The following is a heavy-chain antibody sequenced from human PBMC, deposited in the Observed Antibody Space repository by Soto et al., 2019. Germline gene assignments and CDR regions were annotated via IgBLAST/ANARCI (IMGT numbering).Heavy chain of an antibody. J-gene: IGHJ3*02. CDR3: ASEFLYYELLTGYYTPRAFDI. CDR2: IYYSGST. V-gene: IGHV4-31*03. Sequence: SETLSLTCTVSGGSISSGGYYWSWIRQHPGKGLEWIGYIYYSGSTYYNPSLKSRVTISVDTSKNQFSLKLSSVTAADTAVYYYASEFLYYELLTGYYTPRAFDIWGQGTMVTVSS. CDR1: GGSISSGGYY. D-gene: IGHD3-9*01.